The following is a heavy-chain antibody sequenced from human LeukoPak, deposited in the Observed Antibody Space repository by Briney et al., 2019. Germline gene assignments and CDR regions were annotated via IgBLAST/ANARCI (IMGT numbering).Heavy chain of an antibody. D-gene: IGHD3-9*01. Sequence: GGSLRLSCAASGFTFSSYEMHWVRQAPGKGLEWVSYISSSGSTIYYADSVKGRFTISRDNSKNTLYLQMNSLTPEDTALYYCAKNKRYLDWLSLIESWGQGTLVTVPS. V-gene: IGHV3-48*03. J-gene: IGHJ4*02. CDR1: GFTFSSYE. CDR3: AKNKRYLDWLSLIES. CDR2: ISSSGSTI.